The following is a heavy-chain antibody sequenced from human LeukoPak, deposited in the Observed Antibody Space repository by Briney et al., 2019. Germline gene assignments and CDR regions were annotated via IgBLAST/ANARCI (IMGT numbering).Heavy chain of an antibody. J-gene: IGHJ3*02. Sequence: GGSLRLSCAASGFTFSSYAMHWVRQAPGKGLEWVSGISWNSGSIGYADSVKGRFTISRDNAKNSLYLQMNSLRAEDTAVYYCARSVGPAAFDIWGQGTMVTVSS. D-gene: IGHD1-26*01. CDR1: GFTFSSYA. CDR3: ARSVGPAAFDI. V-gene: IGHV3-9*01. CDR2: ISWNSGSI.